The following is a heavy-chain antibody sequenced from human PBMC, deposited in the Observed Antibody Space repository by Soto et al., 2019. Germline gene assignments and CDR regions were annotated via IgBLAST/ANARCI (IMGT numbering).Heavy chain of an antibody. Sequence: GGSLRLSCAASGFTFRNYAMTWARQAPGKGLEWVSSLLRSGSSAYYADSVRGRFTISSDTSANSLYLQMDNLRAEDTAIYYCAKDAISGDGIWLMDSWGQGTVVTVS. CDR2: LLRSGSSA. V-gene: IGHV3-23*01. D-gene: IGHD4-17*01. J-gene: IGHJ5*02. CDR3: AKDAISGDGIWLMDS. CDR1: GFTFRNYA.